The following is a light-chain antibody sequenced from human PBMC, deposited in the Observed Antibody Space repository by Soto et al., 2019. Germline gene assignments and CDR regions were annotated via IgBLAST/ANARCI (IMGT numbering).Light chain of an antibody. Sequence: QSVLTQPASVSGSPGQSITISCTGTSSDVGGYNFVSWYQQHPGKAPKFIIYQVSHRPSGVSSRFSGSKSGNTASLTISGLRAEDEADYYCTSFTSKSTYVLGTGTKVTV. CDR3: TSFTSKSTYV. J-gene: IGLJ1*01. CDR2: QVS. CDR1: SSDVGGYNF. V-gene: IGLV2-14*01.